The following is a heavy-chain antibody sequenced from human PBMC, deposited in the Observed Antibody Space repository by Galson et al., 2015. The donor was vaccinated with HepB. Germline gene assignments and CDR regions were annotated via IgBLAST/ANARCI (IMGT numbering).Heavy chain of an antibody. D-gene: IGHD6-13*01. CDR1: GFTFSIYW. V-gene: IGHV3-7*01. CDR2: VKQDGSEK. Sequence: SLRLSCAASGFTFSIYWMSWVRQAPGKGLEWVANVKQDGSEKYYVASVKGRFTISRNNAKNSLYLQMSSLRAEDTAVYYCAREAGDSSSRVNYYYYGMDVWGRGTTVTVSS. CDR3: AREAGDSSSRVNYYYYGMDV. J-gene: IGHJ6*02.